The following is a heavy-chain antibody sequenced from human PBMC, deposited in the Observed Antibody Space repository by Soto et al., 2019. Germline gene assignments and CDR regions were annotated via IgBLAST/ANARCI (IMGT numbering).Heavy chain of an antibody. J-gene: IGHJ6*02. CDR3: ARSQGSSTSLEIYYYYYYGMDV. CDR1: GGTFGSYA. CDR2: IIPIPGTA. Sequence: QVQLVQSGAEVKKPGSSVKVSCKASGGTFGSYAISWVRQAPGQGLEWMGGIIPIPGTANYEQKFQARVTIAAAESTSTAYMELSSLRSEDTAVYYCARSQGSSTSLEIYYYYYYGMDVWGQGTTVTVSS. D-gene: IGHD2-2*01. V-gene: IGHV1-69*01.